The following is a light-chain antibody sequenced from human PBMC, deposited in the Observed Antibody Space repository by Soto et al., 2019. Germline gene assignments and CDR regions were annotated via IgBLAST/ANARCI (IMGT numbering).Light chain of an antibody. CDR3: QQYNNWPIT. CDR1: QSVSSN. V-gene: IGKV3-15*01. CDR2: GAS. J-gene: IGKJ5*01. Sequence: EIVMTLSPATLSVSPGERATLSCRASQSVSSNLAWYQHKPGQAPRLLISGASTRATGIPARFSGSGSGTEFTLTISSLQSEDFAVYYCQQYNNWPITFGQGTRLEIK.